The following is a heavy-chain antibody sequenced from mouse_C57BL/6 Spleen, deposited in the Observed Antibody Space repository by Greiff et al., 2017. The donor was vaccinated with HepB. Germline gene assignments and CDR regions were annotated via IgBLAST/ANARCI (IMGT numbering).Heavy chain of an antibody. CDR2: IDPNSGGT. CDR3: ARAAGGCDCGSSYYAMDY. V-gene: IGHV1-72*01. Sequence: QVQLQQPGAELVKPGASVKLSCKASGYTFTSYWMHWVKQRPGRGLEWIGRIDPNSGGTKYNEKFKSKATLTVDKPSSTAYMQLSSLTSEDSAVYSGARAAGGCDCGSSYYAMDYWGQGTSVTVSS. D-gene: IGHD1-1*01. CDR1: GYTFTSYW. J-gene: IGHJ4*01.